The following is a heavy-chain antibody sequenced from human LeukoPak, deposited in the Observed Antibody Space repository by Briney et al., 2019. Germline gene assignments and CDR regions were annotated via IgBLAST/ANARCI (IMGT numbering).Heavy chain of an antibody. J-gene: IGHJ6*02. Sequence: GGSLRLSCVASGFTFSSYGMHWVRQAPGKGLEWVAIIWYDGSNKYYSDSVKGRFTISRDNSENTLYLHMNSLTAEDTAVYYCARAPRWNHYYGVDVWGQGTTVTVSS. CDR1: GFTFSSYG. V-gene: IGHV3-33*01. D-gene: IGHD1-1*01. CDR3: ARAPRWNHYYGVDV. CDR2: IWYDGSNK.